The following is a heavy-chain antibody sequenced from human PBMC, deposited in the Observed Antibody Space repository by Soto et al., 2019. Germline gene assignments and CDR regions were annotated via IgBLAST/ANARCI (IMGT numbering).Heavy chain of an antibody. Sequence: PXXPLSLSVTLSGDSITRHTYYWGWIRQPPGKGLEWIATIYYTGRTHYNPSLKGRVTISVDMSKNQFSLKMSSVTAADTAVYYCATHNWDLDPWGQGTLVTVSS. J-gene: IGHJ1*01. V-gene: IGHV4-39*01. D-gene: IGHD1-7*01. CDR3: ATHNWDLDP. CDR2: IYYTGRT. CDR1: GDSITRHTYY.